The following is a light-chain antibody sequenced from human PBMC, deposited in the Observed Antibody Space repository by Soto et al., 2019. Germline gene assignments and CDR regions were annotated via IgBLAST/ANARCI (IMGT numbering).Light chain of an antibody. V-gene: IGLV7-46*01. Sequence: QAVVTQEPSLTVSPGGTVTLTCGSSTGAVTSGHYPYWFQQQPGQPPKTLIYDTSYKHSWAPARFSGSLLGGKAALTLSGAQPEDEAEYYCLLSYGGADVFGTGTKLTAL. CDR2: DTS. CDR3: LLSYGGADV. CDR1: TGAVTSGHY. J-gene: IGLJ1*01.